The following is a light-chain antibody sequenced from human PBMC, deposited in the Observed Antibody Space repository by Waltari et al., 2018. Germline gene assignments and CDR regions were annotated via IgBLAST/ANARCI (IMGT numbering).Light chain of an antibody. Sequence: QSLLTQPPSASGTPGQTVAITCSGARSNIGSTTVHWYQQLPGTAPKLRIYNNNQRPSGVPDRFSGSKSGTTDSLAISGLLSDDEADYYCAAWEDIVNGPVFGGGTKLTVL. J-gene: IGLJ3*02. CDR2: NNN. V-gene: IGLV1-44*01. CDR3: AAWEDIVNGPV. CDR1: RSNIGSTT.